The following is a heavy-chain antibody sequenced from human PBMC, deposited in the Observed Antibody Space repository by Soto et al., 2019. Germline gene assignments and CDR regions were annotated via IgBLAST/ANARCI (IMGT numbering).Heavy chain of an antibody. Sequence: LGESLKISCKGSGYSFTSYWIGWVRQMPGKGLEWMGIIYPGDSDTRYSPSFQGQVTISADKSISTAYLQWSSLKASDTAMYYCARHYYDILTGSYYFDYWGQGTLVTVSS. CDR2: IYPGDSDT. V-gene: IGHV5-51*01. CDR1: GYSFTSYW. D-gene: IGHD3-9*01. CDR3: ARHYYDILTGSYYFDY. J-gene: IGHJ4*02.